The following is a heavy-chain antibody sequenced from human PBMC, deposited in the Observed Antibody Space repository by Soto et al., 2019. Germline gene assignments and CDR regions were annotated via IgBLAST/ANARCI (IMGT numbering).Heavy chain of an antibody. CDR2: INHSGST. Sequence: SETLSLTCAVYGGSFSGYYWSWIRQPPGKGLEWIGEINHSGSTNYNPSLKSRVTISVDTSKNQFSLKLSSVTAADTAVYYCARGLAGVSYYYYYMDVRAKGTTVTVSS. D-gene: IGHD6-19*01. CDR3: ARGLAGVSYYYYYMDV. J-gene: IGHJ6*03. V-gene: IGHV4-34*01. CDR1: GGSFSGYY.